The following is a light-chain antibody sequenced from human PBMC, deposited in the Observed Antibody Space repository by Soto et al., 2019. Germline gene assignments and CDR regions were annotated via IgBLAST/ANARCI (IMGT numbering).Light chain of an antibody. CDR1: QGLASSA. Sequence: AIQLTQSPSSLSASVGDRVTITCRASQGLASSAFAWYQQKPGKAPKLLIYDVSNLQSGVPSRFSGSGSGTDFTLTISSLQPEDFATYYCPQFDIYPPTFGPGTRLEIK. V-gene: IGKV1-13*02. CDR3: PQFDIYPPT. CDR2: DVS. J-gene: IGKJ5*01.